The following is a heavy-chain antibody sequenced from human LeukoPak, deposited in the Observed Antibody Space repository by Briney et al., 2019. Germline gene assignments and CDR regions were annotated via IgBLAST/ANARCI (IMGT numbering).Heavy chain of an antibody. J-gene: IGHJ6*03. Sequence: PGGSLRLSCVASGFIFSSYSMNWVRQAPGKGLEWVSSISVYNSYIYYAGSVKGRFTVSRDNAKNSLYLQMDSLRAKDTAVYYCARDPSPRTSYYYYYMDVWGRGTSVTVSS. CDR2: ISVYNSYI. D-gene: IGHD2-2*01. CDR3: ARDPSPRTSYYYYYMDV. CDR1: GFIFSSYS. V-gene: IGHV3-21*01.